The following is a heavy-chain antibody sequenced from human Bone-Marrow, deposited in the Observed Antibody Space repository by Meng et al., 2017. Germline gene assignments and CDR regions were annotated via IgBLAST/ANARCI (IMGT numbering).Heavy chain of an antibody. Sequence: VQQVHIGAEDEEPMSPVKVVCKAFGCTFHSYAISCVRQAPGQGLEWMGWINTNTGNPTYARGFAGRFVFSLDTSVSTAYLQISSLKAEDTAMYDCARLSWGVTGNDYWGQGTLVTVSS. CDR1: GCTFHSYA. D-gene: IGHD6-19*01. J-gene: IGHJ4*02. CDR2: INTNTGNP. CDR3: ARLSWGVTGNDY. V-gene: IGHV7-4-1*02.